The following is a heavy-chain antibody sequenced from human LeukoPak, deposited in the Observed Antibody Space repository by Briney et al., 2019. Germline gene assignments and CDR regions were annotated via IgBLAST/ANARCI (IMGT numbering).Heavy chain of an antibody. CDR3: ARGPYGSGRYPMDV. CDR1: GYTFTSYD. D-gene: IGHD3-10*01. J-gene: IGHJ6*03. Sequence: GASVKASCKASGYTFTSYDTNWVRQATGQGLEWMGWMNPNSGNTGYAQKFQGRVTMTRNTSISTAYMELSNLRSEDTAVYYCARGPYGSGRYPMDVWGKGTTVTVSS. V-gene: IGHV1-8*01. CDR2: MNPNSGNT.